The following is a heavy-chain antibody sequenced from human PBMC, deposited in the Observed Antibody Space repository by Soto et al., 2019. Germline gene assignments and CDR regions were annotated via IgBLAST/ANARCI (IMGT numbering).Heavy chain of an antibody. V-gene: IGHV4-59*01. D-gene: IGHD3-9*01. CDR2: IYYSGST. CDR1: GGSISSYY. Sequence: PSETLSLTCTVSGGSISSYYWSWIRQPPGKGLEWIGYIYYSGSTNYNPSLKSRVTISVDTSKNQFSLKLSSVTAADTAVYYCARVVNYDILTDYLYGYYFDYWGQGTLVTVSS. J-gene: IGHJ4*02. CDR3: ARVVNYDILTDYLYGYYFDY.